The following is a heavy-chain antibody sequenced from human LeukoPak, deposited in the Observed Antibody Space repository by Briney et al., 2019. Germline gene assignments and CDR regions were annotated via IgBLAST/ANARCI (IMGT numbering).Heavy chain of an antibody. D-gene: IGHD4-17*01. J-gene: IGHJ4*02. CDR2: ISSNGGST. Sequence: GGSLRLSCSVSGFTFSSYAMHWVRQAPGKGLEYVSAISSNGGSTYYADSVKGRFTISRDNSKNTLYLQMSSLRAEDTAVYYCATISYDYGVLGPFDYWGQGTLVTVSS. CDR1: GFTFSSYA. CDR3: ATISYDYGVLGPFDY. V-gene: IGHV3-64D*06.